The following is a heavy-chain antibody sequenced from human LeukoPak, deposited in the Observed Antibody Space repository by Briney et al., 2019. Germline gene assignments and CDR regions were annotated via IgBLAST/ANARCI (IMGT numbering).Heavy chain of an antibody. CDR2: ISSSSSYI. J-gene: IGHJ4*02. CDR1: GFTFCSYS. Sequence: GGSLRLSCAASGFTFCSYSMNWVRQAPGKGLEWVSSISSSSSYIYYADSVKGRFTISRDNAKNSLYLQMNSLRAEDMAVYYSARMGYSSSSFALWGQGTLVTVSS. D-gene: IGHD6-6*01. V-gene: IGHV3-21*01. CDR3: ARMGYSSSSFAL.